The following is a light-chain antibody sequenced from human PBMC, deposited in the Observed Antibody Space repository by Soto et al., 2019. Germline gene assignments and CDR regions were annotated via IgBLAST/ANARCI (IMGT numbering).Light chain of an antibody. V-gene: IGLV2-14*01. CDR3: SSYTSSSTVV. CDR2: EVS. J-gene: IGLJ2*01. CDR1: RSDVGHYNY. Sequence: QSALTQPASMSGSPGQSISISCTGTRSDVGHYNYVSWYQQHPGKAPKLMIYEVSNRPSGVSNRFSGSKSGNTASLTISGLQAEDEADYSCSSYTSSSTVVFGGGTKLTVL.